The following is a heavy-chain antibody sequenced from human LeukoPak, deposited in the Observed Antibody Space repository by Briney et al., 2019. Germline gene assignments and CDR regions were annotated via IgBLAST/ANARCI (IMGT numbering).Heavy chain of an antibody. CDR1: GFTFGNYW. CDR3: ARDDPPNYDILTGYYDALDI. V-gene: IGHV3-7*01. D-gene: IGHD3-9*01. J-gene: IGHJ3*02. CDR2: INEDGSKK. Sequence: GGSLRLSCTASGFTFGNYWTTWVRQAPGKGLEWVANINEDGSKKYYVDSVKGRFTISSDNAKNSQYLQMNNLRAEDTAVYYCARDDPPNYDILTGYYDALDIWGQGTMVTVSS.